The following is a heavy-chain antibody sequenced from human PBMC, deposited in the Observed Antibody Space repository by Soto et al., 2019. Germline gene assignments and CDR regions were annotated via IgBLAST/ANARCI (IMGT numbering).Heavy chain of an antibody. V-gene: IGHV1-69*05. J-gene: IGHJ6*02. Sequence: QVQLVQSGAEVKKPESSVKVSCKASGGTFSNYAFSWVRQAPGQGLEWMGGTFPFFATSTYAQKFQGRVTITSDDATRTVYMELMNMTSQATAVYSWARAGEVAGTDPYDYGMDGWGQGTTVTVSS. D-gene: IGHD6-19*01. CDR3: ARAGEVAGTDPYDYGMDG. CDR2: TFPFFATS. CDR1: GGTFSNYA.